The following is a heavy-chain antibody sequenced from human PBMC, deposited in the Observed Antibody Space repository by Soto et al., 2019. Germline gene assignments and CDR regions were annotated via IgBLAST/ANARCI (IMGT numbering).Heavy chain of an antibody. V-gene: IGHV4-30-4*02. J-gene: IGHJ6*03. CDR2: IYYSGST. CDR1: GGYISSGDYY. D-gene: IGHD5-12*01. Sequence: SETLSLTCPVSGGYISSGDYYWSWIRQPPGKGLEWIGYIYYSGSTYYNLSLKSRVTISVDTSKNQFSLKLSSVTAADTAVYYCARTVATTDYYYYMDVWGKGTTVTVSS. CDR3: ARTVATTDYYYYMDV.